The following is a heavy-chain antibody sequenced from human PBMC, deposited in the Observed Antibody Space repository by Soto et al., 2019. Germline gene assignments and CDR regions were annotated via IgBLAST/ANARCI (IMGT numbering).Heavy chain of an antibody. D-gene: IGHD6-19*01. CDR3: ARRGSGWFFDY. Sequence: QLQLQESGPGLVKPSETLSLICTVSGGSISSSGYYWGWIRQPPGKGLEWIGSMHYSGSTYYNPSLKSRVIISLDTSNNQFSLTLKSATASDTAVYYCARRGSGWFFDYWGRGTLVTVSS. CDR1: GGSISSSGYY. J-gene: IGHJ4*02. V-gene: IGHV4-39*01. CDR2: MHYSGST.